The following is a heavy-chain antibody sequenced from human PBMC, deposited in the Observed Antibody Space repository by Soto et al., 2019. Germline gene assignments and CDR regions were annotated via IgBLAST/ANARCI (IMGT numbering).Heavy chain of an antibody. CDR1: GFTFSNYA. CDR2: ISYDGHKK. V-gene: IGHV3-30-3*01. Sequence: QVQLVESGGGVVQPGRSLRLSCAASGFTFSNYAMHWVRQAPGKGLEWVAVISYDGHKKYYADSVKGRFTISRDNSKNTLYLQMNSLRTEDTAVYYCARDHDYGIYYYDGMGVWGQGTTVTVSS. D-gene: IGHD4-17*01. J-gene: IGHJ6*02. CDR3: ARDHDYGIYYYDGMGV.